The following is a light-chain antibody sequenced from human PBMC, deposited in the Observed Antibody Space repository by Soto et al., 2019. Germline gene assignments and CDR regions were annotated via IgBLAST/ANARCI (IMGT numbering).Light chain of an antibody. CDR1: QSISSY. J-gene: IGKJ4*01. Sequence: IQRTQSPSSLSASVGDRVTISCRASQSISSYLNLYQQKPGKAPKLLIYDASNLETGVPSRFSGSGSGTDFTFTISSLQPEDIATYYCQQYDNLPLTFGGGSKV. V-gene: IGKV1-33*01. CDR3: QQYDNLPLT. CDR2: DAS.